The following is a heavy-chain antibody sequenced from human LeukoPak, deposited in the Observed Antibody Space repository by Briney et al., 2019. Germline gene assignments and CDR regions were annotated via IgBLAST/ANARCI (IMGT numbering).Heavy chain of an antibody. CDR1: GLTFSSNY. CDR2: IYSGGST. V-gene: IGHV3-53*01. D-gene: IGHD1-26*01. CDR3: ARVGATNGANDF. Sequence: PGGSLRLSCAASGLTFSSNYMSWVRQAPGKGLEWVSVIYSGGSTYYSDSVKGRFTISRDNSKNTLYLQMNSLRAEDTAVYYCARVGATNGANDFWGQGTLVTVSS. J-gene: IGHJ4*02.